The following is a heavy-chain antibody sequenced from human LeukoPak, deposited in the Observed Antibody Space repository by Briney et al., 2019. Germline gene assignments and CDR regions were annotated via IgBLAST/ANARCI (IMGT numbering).Heavy chain of an antibody. V-gene: IGHV4-39*01. J-gene: IGHJ4*02. Sequence: SETLSLTCTVSGGSISSSSAYWGWIRQPPGKGLEWIGSIYYSKNTYYNPSLKSRVTISADTSKNQFSLTLGSISATDTALYYCVSPRGFSYGYFDYWGQGTLATVSS. CDR1: GGSISSSSAY. D-gene: IGHD5-18*01. CDR3: VSPRGFSYGYFDY. CDR2: IYYSKNT.